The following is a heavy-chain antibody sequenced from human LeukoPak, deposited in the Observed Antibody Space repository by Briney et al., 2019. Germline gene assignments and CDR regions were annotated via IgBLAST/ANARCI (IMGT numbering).Heavy chain of an antibody. J-gene: IGHJ4*02. CDR1: GFTFSSYG. CDR3: AKDQHWLVANQFDY. Sequence: GGSLRLSCAAPGFTFSSYGRHWVRQAPGKGLEWVALISYDGSNRYYADSVKGRFSISRDNYNNALYLQMKNLKAEHTAVYYCAKDQHWLVANQFDYWGQGTLVSVSS. V-gene: IGHV3-30*18. D-gene: IGHD6-19*01. CDR2: ISYDGSNR.